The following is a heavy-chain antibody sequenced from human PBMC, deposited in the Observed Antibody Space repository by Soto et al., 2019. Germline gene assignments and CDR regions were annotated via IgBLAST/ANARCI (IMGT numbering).Heavy chain of an antibody. CDR2: ISYDGSNK. V-gene: IGHV3-30-3*01. CDR1: GFTFSSYA. J-gene: IGHJ4*02. CDR3: ARDEEGTGTTAPFDY. Sequence: GGSLRLSCAASGFTFSSYAMHWVRQAPGKGLEWVAVISYDGSNKYYADSVKGRFTISRDNSKNTLYLQMNSLRAEDTAVYYCARDEEGTGTTAPFDYWGQGTLVTVSS. D-gene: IGHD1-7*01.